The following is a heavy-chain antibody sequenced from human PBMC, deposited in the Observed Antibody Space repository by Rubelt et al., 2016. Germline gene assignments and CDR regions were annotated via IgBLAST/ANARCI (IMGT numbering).Heavy chain of an antibody. CDR2: INHSGST. V-gene: IGHV4-34*01. Sequence: QVQLQQWGAGLLKPSETLSLTCAVYGGSFSGYYWTWIRQPPGQGLEWIGEINHSGSTNYNPSLKSRVTISEDTSKNQFSLKLSSVTAADTAVYYWARWMPSAVAGAYWGQGTLVTVSS. D-gene: IGHD6-19*01. J-gene: IGHJ4*02. CDR3: ARWMPSAVAGAY. CDR1: GGSFSGYY.